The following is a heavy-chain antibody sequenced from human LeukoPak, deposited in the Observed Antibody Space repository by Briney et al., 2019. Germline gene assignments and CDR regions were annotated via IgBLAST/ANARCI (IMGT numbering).Heavy chain of an antibody. D-gene: IGHD3-22*01. CDR1: GGSISYYY. J-gene: IGHJ4*02. V-gene: IGHV4-59*01. CDR2: IYYSGST. CDR3: ARVTGYMIEDYFDY. Sequence: SETLSLTCIVSGGSISYYYWNWIRQPPGKGLEWIGYIYYSGSTNYNPSLKSRVTISVDTSKNQFSLKLRSVTAADTAVYYCARVTGYMIEDYFDYWGQGTLVTVSS.